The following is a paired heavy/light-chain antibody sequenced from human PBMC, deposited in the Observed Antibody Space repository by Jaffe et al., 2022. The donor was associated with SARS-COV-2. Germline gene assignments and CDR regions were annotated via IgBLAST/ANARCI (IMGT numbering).Light chain of an antibody. CDR2: GAS. Sequence: EIVLTQSPATLSVSPGETATLSCRASQSVSSNLAWYQQKPGQAPRLLIYGASTRATGVPARFSGNGSGTEFTLTISSLQSEDFAVYYCQQSNDWWTFGQGTKVDIK. J-gene: IGKJ1*01. CDR3: QQSNDWWT. CDR1: QSVSSN. V-gene: IGKV3-15*01.
Heavy chain of an antibody. D-gene: IGHD5-18*01. CDR3: ARAGNSYGLSFGAFDI. V-gene: IGHV4-61*02. J-gene: IGHJ3*02. CDR1: GGSISSGSYY. Sequence: QVQLQESGPGLVKPSQTLSLTCTVSGGSISSGSYYWHWIRQPAGKGLEWIGRIYTSVSTNYSPSLKSRVTMSVDTSKNQVSLNLSSVTDADTAVYYCARAGNSYGLSFGAFDIWGQGTMVTVSS. CDR2: IYTSVST.